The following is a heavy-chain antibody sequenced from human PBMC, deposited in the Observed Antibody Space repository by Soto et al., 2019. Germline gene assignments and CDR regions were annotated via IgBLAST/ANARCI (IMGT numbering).Heavy chain of an antibody. Sequence: QVQLVQSGAEVKKPGSSVRVSCKASGDTFTFYSMNWVRQAPGLGLEWMGRINPILSMSNYAQRFQGRVTMTADKSTSTAYMELSSLRSEDTAMYYCASSYGSGYRAFDYWGQGALVTVSS. V-gene: IGHV1-69*02. J-gene: IGHJ4*02. D-gene: IGHD3-10*01. CDR3: ASSYGSGYRAFDY. CDR1: GDTFTFYS. CDR2: INPILSMS.